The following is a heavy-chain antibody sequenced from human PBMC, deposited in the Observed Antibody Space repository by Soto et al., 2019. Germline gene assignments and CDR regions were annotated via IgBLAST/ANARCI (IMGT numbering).Heavy chain of an antibody. V-gene: IGHV4-34*01. D-gene: IGHD3-10*01. CDR3: ARGGPSEVWFGELSDWFDP. CDR2: INHSGST. J-gene: IGHJ5*02. CDR1: GGSFSGYY. Sequence: SETLSLTCAVYGGSFSGYYWSWIRQPPGKGLEWIGEINHSGSTNYNPSLKSRVTISVDTSKNQFSLKLSSVTAADTAVYYCARGGPSEVWFGELSDWFDPWGQGTLVTVSS.